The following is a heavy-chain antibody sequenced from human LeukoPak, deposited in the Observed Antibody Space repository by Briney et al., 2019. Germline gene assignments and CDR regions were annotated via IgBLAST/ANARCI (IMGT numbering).Heavy chain of an antibody. CDR3: ARTTEGYCRSTSCYDFSYSYYMDV. J-gene: IGHJ6*03. V-gene: IGHV4-59*01. CDR2: IHYSGST. D-gene: IGHD2-2*01. CDR1: GGPISSYY. Sequence: SETLSLTCTVSGGPISSYYWSWIRQPPGKGLVWIGYIHYSGSTHYNPSLKTRVSISVDTSKNQFSLKLSSVTAADTAVYYCARTTEGYCRSTSCYDFSYSYYMDVWGKGTTVTITS.